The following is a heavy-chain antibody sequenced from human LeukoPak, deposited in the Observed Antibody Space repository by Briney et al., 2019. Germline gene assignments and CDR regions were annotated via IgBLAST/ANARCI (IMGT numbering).Heavy chain of an antibody. CDR3: ARRKDEVTATFDY. CDR2: IFSSGTT. CDR1: GGSVSSSLYY. J-gene: IGHJ4*02. D-gene: IGHD2-21*02. V-gene: IGHV4-39*01. Sequence: SETLSLTCTVSGGSVSSSLYYWDWIRQPPGKGLEWIGNIFSSGTTYYNQSLKSRVTISVDTSKNQFSLKVRGVTAADTAVYYCARRKDEVTATFDYWGQGILVTVSS.